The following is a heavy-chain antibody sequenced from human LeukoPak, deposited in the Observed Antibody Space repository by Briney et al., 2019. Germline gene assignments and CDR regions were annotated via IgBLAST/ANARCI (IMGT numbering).Heavy chain of an antibody. CDR2: IYPGDSDT. V-gene: IGHV5-51*01. CDR1: GYSFTSYW. Sequence: GESLKISCKGSGYSFTSYWIGWVRQMPGKGLEWMGIIYPGDSDTRYSPSFQGQVTISADKSISTAYLQWSSLKASDTAMYYCARQTDILTGYLNWFDPWGQGTLVTVSS. CDR3: ARQTDILTGYLNWFDP. D-gene: IGHD3-9*01. J-gene: IGHJ5*02.